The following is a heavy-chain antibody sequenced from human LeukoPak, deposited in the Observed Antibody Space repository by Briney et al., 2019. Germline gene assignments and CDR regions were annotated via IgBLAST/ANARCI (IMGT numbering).Heavy chain of an antibody. Sequence: ASVKVSCKASGYTFTNYYMHWVRQAPGQGLEWMGLINPTGTSTNYAQKFRGRVTMTRGTSTTTVYMELSSLRSEDTAVYYCAREESGGYFDYWGQGTLVTVSS. CDR2: INPTGTST. CDR3: AREESGGYFDY. V-gene: IGHV1-46*01. CDR1: GYTFTNYY. D-gene: IGHD2-8*02. J-gene: IGHJ4*02.